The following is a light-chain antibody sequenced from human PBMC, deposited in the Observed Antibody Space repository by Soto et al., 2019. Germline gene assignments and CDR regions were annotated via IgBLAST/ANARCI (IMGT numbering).Light chain of an antibody. Sequence: QAVVTQPPSVSGAPGQTVTISCSGSNSNIGPNYGDWYRVLPGTSPRLVLSREKRPSGVPDRFSGSKSATSATLAISGLRVDDDGDYFCAAWDDTSDAYVFGGGTKVTVL. CDR1: NSNIGPNY. CDR3: AAWDDTSDAYV. CDR2: RE. V-gene: IGLV1-47*01. J-gene: IGLJ1*01.